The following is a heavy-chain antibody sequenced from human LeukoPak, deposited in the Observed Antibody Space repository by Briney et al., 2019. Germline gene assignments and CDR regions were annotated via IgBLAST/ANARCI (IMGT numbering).Heavy chain of an antibody. CDR2: ISSDGSNK. J-gene: IGHJ6*02. V-gene: IGHV3-30*03. Sequence: GGSLRLSCAASGFTFSNAWMNWVRQAPGKGLEWVAVISSDGSNKYYADSVKGRFTISRDNSENTLYLQMNSLRAEDTAVYYCARDRSPSSGIYYYYGMDVWGQGTTVTVSS. CDR3: ARDRSPSSGIYYYYGMDV. CDR1: GFTFSNAW. D-gene: IGHD3-10*01.